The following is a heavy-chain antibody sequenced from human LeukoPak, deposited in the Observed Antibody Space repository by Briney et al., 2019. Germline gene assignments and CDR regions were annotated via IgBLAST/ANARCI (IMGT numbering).Heavy chain of an antibody. D-gene: IGHD2-2*01. Sequence: ASVKVSCKASGYTFTSYDINWVRQATGQGLEWMGWMNPNSGNTGYAQKFQGRVTMTRNTSIGTAYMELSSLRSEDTAVYYCARGWGGYCSSTSCYYAFDIWGQGTMVTVSS. J-gene: IGHJ3*02. CDR1: GYTFTSYD. CDR2: MNPNSGNT. CDR3: ARGWGGYCSSTSCYYAFDI. V-gene: IGHV1-8*01.